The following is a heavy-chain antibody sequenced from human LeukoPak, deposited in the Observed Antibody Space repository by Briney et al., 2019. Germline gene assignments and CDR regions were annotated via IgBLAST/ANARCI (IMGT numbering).Heavy chain of an antibody. CDR2: IWYDGSNK. Sequence: GGSLRLSCLASEFIFSSYGMHWVRQAPGKGLEWVAVIWYDGSNKYYADSVKGRFTISRDNSKNALYLQMNSLRAEDTAVYYCARDPHRSIAYYYYGMDVWGQGTTVTVSS. CDR1: EFIFSSYG. J-gene: IGHJ6*02. CDR3: ARDPHRSIAYYYYGMDV. D-gene: IGHD3-16*02. V-gene: IGHV3-33*01.